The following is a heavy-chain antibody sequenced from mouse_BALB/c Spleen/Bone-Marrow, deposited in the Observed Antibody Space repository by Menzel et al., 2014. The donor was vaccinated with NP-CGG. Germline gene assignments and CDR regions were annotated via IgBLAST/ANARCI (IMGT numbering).Heavy chain of an antibody. D-gene: IGHD2-4*01. CDR1: GFDFSRYW. V-gene: IGHV4-1*02. CDR2: INPDSSTI. J-gene: IGHJ2*01. Sequence: EVHLVESGGGLVQPGGSLKLSCAASGFDFSRYWMSWVRQAPGKGLEWIGEINPDSSTINYTPSLKDKFIISRDNAKNTLYLKRRKVRSENTAFFYGETTMIPPFDSWAKATPPTVSS. CDR3: ETTMIPPFDS.